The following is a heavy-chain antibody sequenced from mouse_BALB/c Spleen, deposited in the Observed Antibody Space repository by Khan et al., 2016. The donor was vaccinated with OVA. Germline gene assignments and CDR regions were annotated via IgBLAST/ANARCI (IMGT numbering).Heavy chain of an antibody. J-gene: IGHJ3*01. D-gene: IGHD2-12*01. CDR2: VGTYYGNT. CDR3: SSDASYSLFAY. CDR1: DYTFTDYL. Sequence: QVQLKQSGPELVRPGVSVKISCKGSDYTFTDYLLHWVQQSHAKSLEWIGAVGTYYGNTNYNQKFKGKAILTVDKSSSTAYLELARLTSEDSAIYSCSSDASYSLFAYWGQGTLVTVSA. V-gene: IGHV1S137*01.